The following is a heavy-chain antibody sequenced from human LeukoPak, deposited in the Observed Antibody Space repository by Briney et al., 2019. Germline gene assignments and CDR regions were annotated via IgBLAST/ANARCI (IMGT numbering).Heavy chain of an antibody. CDR2: INPNSGGT. D-gene: IGHD2-15*01. CDR1: GYTFTGYY. J-gene: IGHJ4*02. CDR3: ATVEGYCSGGSCYLDY. Sequence: ASVKVSCKASGYTFTGYYMHWVRQAPGQGLEWMGRINPNSGGTNYAQKFQGRVTMTRDTSISTAYMDLSSLRSDDTAVYYCATVEGYCSGGSCYLDYWGQGTLVTVSS. V-gene: IGHV1-2*06.